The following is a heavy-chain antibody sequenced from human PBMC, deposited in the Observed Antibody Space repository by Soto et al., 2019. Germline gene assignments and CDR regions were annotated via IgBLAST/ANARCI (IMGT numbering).Heavy chain of an antibody. D-gene: IGHD6-19*01. CDR1: GGSISSSTYY. Sequence: QLQLQESGPGLVKPSETLSLTCTVSGGSISSSTYYWGWIRQPPGKGLEWMGTLSHSGSTNYNPSLKSRATILVDTSKNQCALKLNPVTAVDTAVYYCAKVAGRTDWYFDLWGRGTLVAVSS. J-gene: IGHJ2*01. V-gene: IGHV4-39*02. CDR3: AKVAGRTDWYFDL. CDR2: LSHSGST.